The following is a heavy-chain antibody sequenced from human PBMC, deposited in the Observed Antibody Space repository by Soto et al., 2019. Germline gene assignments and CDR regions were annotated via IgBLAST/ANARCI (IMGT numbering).Heavy chain of an antibody. CDR3: ARGGLVGAGLLGDYYYGMDV. J-gene: IGHJ6*02. D-gene: IGHD1-26*01. Sequence: PVGSLRLSCAASGLTVSSNYMSWVRKAPGKGLEWVSVIYSGGSTYYADSVKGRFTISRDNSKNTLYLQMNSLRAEDTAVYYCARGGLVGAGLLGDYYYGMDVWGQGTTVTVSS. CDR2: IYSGGST. CDR1: GLTVSSNY. V-gene: IGHV3-53*01.